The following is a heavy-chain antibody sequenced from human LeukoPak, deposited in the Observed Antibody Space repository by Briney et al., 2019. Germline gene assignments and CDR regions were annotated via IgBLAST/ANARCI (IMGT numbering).Heavy chain of an antibody. J-gene: IGHJ5*02. D-gene: IGHD3-3*01. CDR1: GDSVSSNSAA. CDR2: TYYRSKWYN. V-gene: IGHV6-1*01. Sequence: SQTLSLTCAISGDSVSSNSAAWNWLTQSPSRGLEWLGSTYYRSKWYNDSAESGKSRITINPDTSKNQFFLQLNSVTPGDTAVYYCARDGLEWNDCWSGPFDPWGQGTLVTVSS. CDR3: ARDGLEWNDCWSGPFDP.